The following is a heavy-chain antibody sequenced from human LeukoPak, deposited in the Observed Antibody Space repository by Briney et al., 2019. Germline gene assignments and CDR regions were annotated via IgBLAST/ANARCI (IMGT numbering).Heavy chain of an antibody. J-gene: IGHJ4*02. D-gene: IGHD5-24*01. V-gene: IGHV3-7*04. CDR3: TRVGYIDEGIDY. CDR2: IKQDGSKK. CDR1: GFPFSSYW. Sequence: PGGSLRLSCVASGFPFSSYWMTWVRQAPGKGLEWVANIKQDGSKKSYVDPVKGRFTISRDNAKNSLYLQMNSLRAEDTAIYYCTRVGYIDEGIDYWGQGTLVIVSS.